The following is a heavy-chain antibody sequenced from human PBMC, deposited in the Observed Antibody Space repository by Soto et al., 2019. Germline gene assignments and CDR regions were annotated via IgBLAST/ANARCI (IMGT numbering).Heavy chain of an antibody. V-gene: IGHV4-39*01. CDR3: ARAPDS. J-gene: IGHJ4*02. CDR1: GGSIRGRFTY. CDR2: FYDSGST. Sequence: PSETLSLTCTVSGGSIRGRFTYCGWIRQPPGKGLEWIGSFYDSGSTYYNPSLKGRVTISVDTSKNQFSLRLTSVTAADTAVYYCARAPDSWGQGTLVTVSS.